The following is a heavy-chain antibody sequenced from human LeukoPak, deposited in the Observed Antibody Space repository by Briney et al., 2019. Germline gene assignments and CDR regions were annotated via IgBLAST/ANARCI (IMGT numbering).Heavy chain of an antibody. CDR2: INHSGST. D-gene: IGHD4-17*01. CDR3: SHDYGDYAGY. CDR1: GGSFSGYY. V-gene: IGHV4-34*01. Sequence: RPSETLSLTCAVYGGSFSGYYWSWIRQPPGKGLEWIGEINHSGSTNYNPSLKSRVTISVDTSKNQSSLKLSSVTAADTAVYYCSHDYGDYAGYWGQGTLVTVSS. J-gene: IGHJ4*02.